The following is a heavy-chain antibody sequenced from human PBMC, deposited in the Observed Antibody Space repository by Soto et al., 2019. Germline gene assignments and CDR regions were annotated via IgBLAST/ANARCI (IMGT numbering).Heavy chain of an antibody. V-gene: IGHV3-7*01. J-gene: IGHJ6*03. Sequence: EVQLVESGGGLVQPGGSLSLSCAASGFTFSSYWMSWVRQAPGKGLEWVANIKQDGSEKYYVDSVKGRFTISRDNAKNSLYLQMNSLRAEDTAVYYCARDSYCSSTSCAHYYYYYIVVWGKGTTVTVSS. CDR3: ARDSYCSSTSCAHYYYYYIVV. CDR1: GFTFSSYW. D-gene: IGHD2-2*01. CDR2: IKQDGSEK.